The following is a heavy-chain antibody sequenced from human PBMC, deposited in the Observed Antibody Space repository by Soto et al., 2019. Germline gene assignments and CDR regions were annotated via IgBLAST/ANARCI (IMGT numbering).Heavy chain of an antibody. CDR1: GGSFSGYY. CDR3: ARDGGSQHAATEC. J-gene: IGHJ1*01. Sequence: QVQLRQWGARLLKPSETLSLTCAVYGGSFSGYYWRWIRQPPGKGLGWIGEMNHSGSSMYNPSLNSRVTIAVDTSKGPFSLKLSSVTAADAAVYYSARDGGSQHAATECCGQGSLVIVAS. CDR2: MNHSGSS. D-gene: IGHD1-26*01. V-gene: IGHV4-34*01.